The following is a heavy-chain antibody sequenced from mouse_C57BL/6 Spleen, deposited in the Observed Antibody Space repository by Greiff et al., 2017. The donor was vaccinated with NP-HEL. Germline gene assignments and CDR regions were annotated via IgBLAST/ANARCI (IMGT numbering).Heavy chain of an antibody. J-gene: IGHJ2*01. D-gene: IGHD2-5*01. CDR2: IYPGSGST. V-gene: IGHV1-55*01. CDR1: GYTFTSYW. CDR3: ARAAYYSNYVGYFDY. Sequence: VQLQQPGAELVKPGASVKMSCKASGYTFTSYWITWVKQRPGQGLEWIGDIYPGSGSTNYNEKFKSKATLTVDTSSSTAYMQLSSLTSEDSAVYYCARAAYYSNYVGYFDYWGQGTTLTVSS.